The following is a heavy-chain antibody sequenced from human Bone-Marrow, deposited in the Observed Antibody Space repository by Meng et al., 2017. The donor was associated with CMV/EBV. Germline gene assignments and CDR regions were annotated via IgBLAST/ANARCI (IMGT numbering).Heavy chain of an antibody. CDR1: GGSISSSSYY. D-gene: IGHD3-3*01. V-gene: IGHV4-39*01. CDR2: IYYSGST. J-gene: IGHJ4*02. Sequence: SETLSPTCTVSGGSISSSSYYWGWIRQPPGKGLEWIGSIYYSGSTHYNPSLKSRVTISVDTSKNQFSLKLSPVTAADTAVYYCARHFVHYDFWSGYLDWGQGTLVTVSS. CDR3: ARHFVHYDFWSGYLD.